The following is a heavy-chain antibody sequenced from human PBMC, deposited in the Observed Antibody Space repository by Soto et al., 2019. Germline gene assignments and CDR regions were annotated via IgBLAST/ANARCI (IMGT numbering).Heavy chain of an antibody. V-gene: IGHV1-18*01. D-gene: IGHD2-15*01. Sequence: QVLLVQYGTEVKKPGDSVKVSCKTSGYSFTSYGIAWVRQAPGQGLEWVAWISGYKHNKNFAQKSRGRVTMTTDTSTGTAYMELKSLRSDDTAVYYWARYYPHSREIVVDVADPEYDYWGQGTLVTVSS. CDR3: ARYYPHSREIVVDVADPEYDY. J-gene: IGHJ4*02. CDR1: GYSFTSYG. CDR2: ISGYKHNK.